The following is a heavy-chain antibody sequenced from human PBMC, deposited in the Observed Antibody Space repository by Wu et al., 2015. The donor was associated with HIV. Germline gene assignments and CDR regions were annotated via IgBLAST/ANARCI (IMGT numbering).Heavy chain of an antibody. CDR3: ARVGCSPTSCYYYFDY. J-gene: IGHJ4*02. CDR1: VTPLTPSG. Sequence: KKLGLSEGLMQDFLVTPLTPSGVSWVRQAPGQGLEWMGWINAANGDTHYGKNFQGRVTMTIDTSTNTAYMELKSLRSDDTAVYYCARVGCSPTSCYYYFDYWGQGTLVTVSS. D-gene: IGHD2-2*01. V-gene: IGHV1-18*01. CDR2: INAANGDT.